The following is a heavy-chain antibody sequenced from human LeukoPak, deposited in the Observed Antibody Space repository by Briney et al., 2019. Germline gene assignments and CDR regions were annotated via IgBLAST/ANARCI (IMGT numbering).Heavy chain of an antibody. V-gene: IGHV3-48*03. CDR1: GFTFSSYE. D-gene: IGHD3-10*01. J-gene: IGHJ6*02. CDR2: ISSSGSTI. Sequence: GGSLRLSCAASGFTFSSYEMNWVRQAPGKGLEWVSYISSSGSTIYHADSVKGRFTISRDNAKNSLYLQMNSLRAEDTAVYYCARTYYYGSGSYFGMDVWGQGTTVTVSS. CDR3: ARTYYYGSGSYFGMDV.